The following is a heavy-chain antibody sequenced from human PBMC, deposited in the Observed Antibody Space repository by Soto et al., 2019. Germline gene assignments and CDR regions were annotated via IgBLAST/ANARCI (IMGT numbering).Heavy chain of an antibody. J-gene: IGHJ6*02. CDR3: ARDRRAAAGHIYYYYGMDV. CDR1: EFTISSYS. Sequence: GLLRHSCAAAEFTISSYSVNWVSQAPGKGLEWVSSISSSSSYIYYADSVKGRFTISRDNAKNSLYLQMNSLRAEDTAVYYRARDRRAAAGHIYYYYGMDVWGQGTTVTVS. V-gene: IGHV3-21*01. D-gene: IGHD6-13*01. CDR2: ISSSSSYI.